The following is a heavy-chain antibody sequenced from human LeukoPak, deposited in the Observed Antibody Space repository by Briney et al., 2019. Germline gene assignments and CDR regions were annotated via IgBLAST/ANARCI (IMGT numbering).Heavy chain of an antibody. V-gene: IGHV4-59*01. CDR2: IYYTGTT. CDR1: GGFISSYY. Sequence: SETLSLTCTVSGGFISSYYWSWIRQPPGKGLEWIGYIYYTGTTNYNPSLKSRVTISVDTSKNQFSLKLSSVTAADTAVYYCARGGWRLDYWGQGTMVTVSS. CDR3: ARGGWRLDY. D-gene: IGHD2-15*01. J-gene: IGHJ4*02.